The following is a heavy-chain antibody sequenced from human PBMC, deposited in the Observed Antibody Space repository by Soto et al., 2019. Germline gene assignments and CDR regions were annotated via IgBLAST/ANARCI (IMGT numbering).Heavy chain of an antibody. D-gene: IGHD3-3*01. CDR1: GFTFSTYA. V-gene: IGHV3-23*01. CDR3: AKNGDFWSWGMDV. J-gene: IGHJ6*02. Sequence: GGSMRLSCAASGFTFSTYAMTWVRQAPGKGLEWVSIISSSGDATYYLDSVKGRFTISRDNSRNTLHLQMNSLRAEDAAVYFCAKNGDFWSWGMDVWGPVTMSTVPS. CDR2: ISSSGDAT.